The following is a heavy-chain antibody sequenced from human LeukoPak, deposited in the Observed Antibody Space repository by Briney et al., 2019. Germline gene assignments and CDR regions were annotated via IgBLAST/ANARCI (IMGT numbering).Heavy chain of an antibody. V-gene: IGHV1-46*01. CDR1: GYTFTSYY. Sequence: GASVKVSCKASGYTFTSYYMHWVRQAPGQGLEWMGIINPSGGSTSYAQKFQGRVTMTRDTSTSTVYMELSRLRSEDTAVYYCARDPSPVAYCGGDCYPDWGQGTLVTVSS. D-gene: IGHD2-21*02. J-gene: IGHJ4*02. CDR3: ARDPSPVAYCGGDCYPD. CDR2: INPSGGST.